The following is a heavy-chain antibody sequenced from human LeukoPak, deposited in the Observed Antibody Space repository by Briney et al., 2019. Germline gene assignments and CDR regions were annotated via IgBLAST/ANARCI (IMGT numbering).Heavy chain of an antibody. CDR2: ISGSGGST. D-gene: IGHD2-21*02. Sequence: PGGSLRLSCAASGFTFSSYAMSWVRQAPGKGLEWVSAISGSGGSTYYADSVKGRFTISRDNPKNTLYLQMNSLRAEDTAVYYCAKDLQLGIVVVTAIYFDYWGQGTLVTVSS. CDR3: AKDLQLGIVVVTAIYFDY. CDR1: GFTFSSYA. J-gene: IGHJ4*02. V-gene: IGHV3-23*01.